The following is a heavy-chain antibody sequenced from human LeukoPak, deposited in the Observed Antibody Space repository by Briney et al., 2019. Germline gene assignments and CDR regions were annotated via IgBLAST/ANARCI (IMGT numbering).Heavy chain of an antibody. CDR3: AREGGRYCSGGSCYSSNGWYGGLNY. J-gene: IGHJ4*02. Sequence: ASVKVSCTASGYTFTSYGISWVRQAPGQGLEWMGWISTYNGHTNYARKVQGRVTMTTDTSTSTAYMELRSLRSDDTAVYYCAREGGRYCSGGSCYSSNGWYGGLNYWGQGTLVTVSS. CDR1: GYTFTSYG. CDR2: ISTYNGHT. V-gene: IGHV1-18*01. D-gene: IGHD2-15*01.